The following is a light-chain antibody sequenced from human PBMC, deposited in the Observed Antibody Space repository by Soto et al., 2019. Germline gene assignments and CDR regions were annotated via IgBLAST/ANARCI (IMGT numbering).Light chain of an antibody. CDR3: HQRYRRVT. CDR1: QSISSD. CDR2: AAS. J-gene: IGKJ1*01. Sequence: DVQMTLYQTSLSASVGDGVTISCRASQSISSDVSWYQQKPGKAPKLLIYAASRLQSGVPSRFSGSRSGTDFTLTISILQPEDFATYSWHQRYRRVTFGQGTKVDIK. V-gene: IGKV1-39*01.